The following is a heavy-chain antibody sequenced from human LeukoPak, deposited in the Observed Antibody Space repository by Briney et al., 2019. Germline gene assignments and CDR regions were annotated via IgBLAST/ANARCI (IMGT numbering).Heavy chain of an antibody. V-gene: IGHV4-39*07. J-gene: IGHJ4*02. CDR3: ARDAPILGYCSGVSCSPGFDY. Sequence: PSETLSLTCTVSGGSISSSAYHWGWIRQPPGKGLEWIGSIHNSGSTYYNPSLKSRVTISVDTSKNQFSLKLNSVTAADSAVYYCARDAPILGYCSGVSCSPGFDYWGQGTLVTVSS. CDR2: IHNSGST. D-gene: IGHD2-15*01. CDR1: GGSISSSAYH.